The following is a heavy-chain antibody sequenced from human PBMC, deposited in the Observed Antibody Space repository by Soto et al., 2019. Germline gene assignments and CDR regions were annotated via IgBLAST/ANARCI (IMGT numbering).Heavy chain of an antibody. Sequence: AETLFLTCTFSGGSISSSRYYWGWFRQPPGKGLEWIGSIYYSGSTYYNPSLKSRVTISVDTSKNQFSLKLSSVTAADTAVYYCAGRIIMVRGVIHHYYYYYMDVWGKGTTVTASS. CDR2: IYYSGST. CDR1: GGSISSSRYY. J-gene: IGHJ6*03. CDR3: AGRIIMVRGVIHHYYYYYMDV. V-gene: IGHV4-39*01. D-gene: IGHD3-10*01.